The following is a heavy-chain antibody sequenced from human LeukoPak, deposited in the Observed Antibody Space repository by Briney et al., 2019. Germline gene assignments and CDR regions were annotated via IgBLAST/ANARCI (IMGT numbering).Heavy chain of an antibody. V-gene: IGHV4-59*01. CDR2: IYYSGST. CDR3: ARAPHWYDFTFDP. Sequence: SETLSLTCTVSGGSISSYYWSWIRQPPGKGLVWIGYIYYSGSTNYNPSLKSRVTISVDASKNQFSLKLSSVTAADTAVYYCARAPHWYDFTFDPWGQGTLVTVSS. D-gene: IGHD3-3*01. CDR1: GGSISSYY. J-gene: IGHJ5*02.